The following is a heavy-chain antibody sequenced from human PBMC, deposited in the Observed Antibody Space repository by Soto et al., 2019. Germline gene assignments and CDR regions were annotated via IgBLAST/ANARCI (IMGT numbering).Heavy chain of an antibody. Sequence: GGSLRLSCAASGFTFSDDWMSWVRQAPGKGLDWVGRIKSKSDDGTTEYAAPVRGRFTISRDDSKNTLYLQMNSLKTEDTAVYYCTTDLWRIAVVVGSTGYLNPWGQGTPVTVSS. CDR1: GFTFSDDW. CDR2: IKSKSDDGTT. J-gene: IGHJ5*02. V-gene: IGHV3-15*01. CDR3: TTDLWRIAVVVGSTGYLNP. D-gene: IGHD2-15*01.